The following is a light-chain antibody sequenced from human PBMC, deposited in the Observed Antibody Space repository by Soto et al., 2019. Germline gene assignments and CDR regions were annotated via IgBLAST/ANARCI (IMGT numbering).Light chain of an antibody. J-gene: IGKJ1*01. V-gene: IGKV1-6*01. CDR1: QDIGND. Sequence: AIQMTQSPSSLSASVGDRVTITCRASQDIGNDLGWYQQKPGKAPKLLIYAASSLQSGVPLRFSGSGSGTDFTLTISSLQPEDFAAYYCLQDNNYPRTFGQGTKVEIK. CDR3: LQDNNYPRT. CDR2: AAS.